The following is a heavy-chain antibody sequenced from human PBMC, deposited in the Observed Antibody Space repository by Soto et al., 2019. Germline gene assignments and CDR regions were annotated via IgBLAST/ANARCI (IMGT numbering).Heavy chain of an antibody. Sequence: GWSLRLSCASSVFTFSSYDMHWVRQATGKGLEWVSAIGTAGDPYYPGSVKGRFTISRENAKNSLYLQMNSLRAGDTAVYYCARGVGSGIYYFDYWGQGTLVTVSS. CDR2: IGTAGDP. V-gene: IGHV3-13*05. J-gene: IGHJ4*02. CDR1: VFTFSSYD. CDR3: ARGVGSGIYYFDY. D-gene: IGHD3-10*01.